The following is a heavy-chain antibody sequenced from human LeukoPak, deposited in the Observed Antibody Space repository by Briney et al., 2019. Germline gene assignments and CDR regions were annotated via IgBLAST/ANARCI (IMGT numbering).Heavy chain of an antibody. V-gene: IGHV3-21*01. D-gene: IGHD6-13*01. CDR1: GFTFSSCS. CDR3: ASSIAAAGIDY. J-gene: IGHJ4*02. Sequence: GGSLRLSCAASGFTFSSCSMNWVRQAPGKGLEWVSSISSSSRYIYYADSVKGRFTISRYNAKNSLYLQMNSLRVEDTAVYYCASSIAAAGIDYWGQGTLVTVSS. CDR2: ISSSSRYI.